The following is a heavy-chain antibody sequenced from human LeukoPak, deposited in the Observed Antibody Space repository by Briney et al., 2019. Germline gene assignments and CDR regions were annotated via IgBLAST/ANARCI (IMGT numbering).Heavy chain of an antibody. D-gene: IGHD6-6*01. Sequence: ASVKVSGKASGYTFTNYDINWVRQATGQGLEWMGWMNPNSGNTGYAQKFQRRVTMTRKTSISTTYMELSSLRSEDTAVYYCARGGAARYYYYYYYMDVWGKGTTVTVSS. CDR3: ARGGAARYYYYYYYMDV. CDR1: GYTFTNYD. V-gene: IGHV1-8*01. J-gene: IGHJ6*03. CDR2: MNPNSGNT.